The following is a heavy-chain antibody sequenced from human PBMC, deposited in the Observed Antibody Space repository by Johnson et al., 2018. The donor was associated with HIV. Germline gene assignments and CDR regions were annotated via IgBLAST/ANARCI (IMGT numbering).Heavy chain of an antibody. Sequence: VQLVESGGGVVQPGGSLTLSCAASGFTFDDYAMHWVRQAPGKGLEWVSGISWNSGSIGYADSVKGRFTISRDNAKNSLYLQMNSLRAEDTALYYCAKDLAVAAMGAFDIWGQGTMVTVSS. CDR1: GFTFDDYA. CDR2: ISWNSGSI. CDR3: AKDLAVAAMGAFDI. J-gene: IGHJ3*02. V-gene: IGHV3-9*01. D-gene: IGHD6-19*01.